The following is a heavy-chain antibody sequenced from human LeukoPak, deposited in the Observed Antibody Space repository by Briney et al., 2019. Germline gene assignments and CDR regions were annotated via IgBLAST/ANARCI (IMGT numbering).Heavy chain of an antibody. CDR3: AKVDIVATIDAGRLVDY. Sequence: GGSLRLSCAASGFTFSDYYMSWIRQAPDKGLEWVAATSNDGSNKYYADSVKGRFTISRDNSKNTLYLQMNSLRAEDTAVYYCAKVDIVATIDAGRLVDYWGQGTLVTVSS. V-gene: IGHV3-30*18. CDR2: TSNDGSNK. CDR1: GFTFSDYY. D-gene: IGHD5-12*01. J-gene: IGHJ4*02.